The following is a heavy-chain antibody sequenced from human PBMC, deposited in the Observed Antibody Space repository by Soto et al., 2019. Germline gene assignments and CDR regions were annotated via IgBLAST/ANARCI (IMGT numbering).Heavy chain of an antibody. J-gene: IGHJ5*02. CDR1: GFTFSSHE. V-gene: IGHV3-48*03. Sequence: EVQLVESGGGLVQPGGSLRLSCVASGFTFSSHEMNWVRQAPGKGLEWVSYISSSGSPIDYADSVRGRFTISRDNAKNSVSLQMNSLRVEDTAVYYCVRSWGVYCSSTRCYSPWLDPCGQGTLVTVSS. CDR2: ISSSGSPI. CDR3: VRSWGVYCSSTRCYSPWLDP. D-gene: IGHD2-2*02.